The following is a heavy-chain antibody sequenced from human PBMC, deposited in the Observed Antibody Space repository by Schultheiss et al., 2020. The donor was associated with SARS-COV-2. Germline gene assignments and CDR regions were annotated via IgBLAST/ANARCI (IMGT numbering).Heavy chain of an antibody. V-gene: IGHV3-21*04. CDR1: GFTVSSNY. CDR3: ARGEFGELQVNNWFDP. D-gene: IGHD3-10*01. CDR2: ISSSSSYI. J-gene: IGHJ5*02. Sequence: GGSLRLSCAASGFTVSSNYMSWVRQAPGKGLEWVSSISSSSSYIYYADSVKGRFTISRDNAKNSLYLQMNSLRAEDTAVYYCARGEFGELQVNNWFDPWGQGTLVTVSS.